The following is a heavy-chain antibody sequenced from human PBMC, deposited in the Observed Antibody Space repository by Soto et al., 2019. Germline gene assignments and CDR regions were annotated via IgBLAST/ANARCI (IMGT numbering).Heavy chain of an antibody. D-gene: IGHD1-1*01. Sequence: QVQLQESGPGLVKPSQTLSLTCSVSGVSINSGGYYWSWIRHHPGKGLEWIGYIYYTGHTFYNPSLKSRVAMSLDTSKNQFSLKLSSVTAADTAVYSGARGSQLERDALDIWGQGTMVTVSS. CDR1: GVSINSGGYY. CDR3: ARGSQLERDALDI. V-gene: IGHV4-31*03. CDR2: IYYTGHT. J-gene: IGHJ3*02.